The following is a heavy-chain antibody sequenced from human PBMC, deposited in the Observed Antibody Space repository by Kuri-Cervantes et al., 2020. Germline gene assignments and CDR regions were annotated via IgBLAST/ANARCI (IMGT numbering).Heavy chain of an antibody. J-gene: IGHJ4*02. CDR3: ARDNGFGGDSDY. CDR1: GFTFSSYA. D-gene: IGHD4-17*01. V-gene: IGHV3-30-3*01. CDR2: ISYDGSNK. Sequence: GESLKISCAASGFTFSSYAMHWVRQAPGKGLKWVAVISYDGSNKYYADSVKGRFTISRDNSKNTLYLQMNSLRAEDTAVYYCARDNGFGGDSDYWGQGTLVTVSS.